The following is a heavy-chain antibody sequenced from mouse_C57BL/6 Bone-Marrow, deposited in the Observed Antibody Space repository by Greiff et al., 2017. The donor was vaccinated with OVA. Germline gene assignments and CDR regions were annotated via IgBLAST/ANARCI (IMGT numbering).Heavy chain of an antibody. Sequence: AQLQQSGAELVRPGASVTLSCKAPGYTFTDYEMHWVKQTPVHGLEWIGAIDPETGGTAYNQKFKGKAILTADKSSSTAYMELRSLTSEDSAVYYCTRGGTGFAYWGQGTLVTVSA. D-gene: IGHD3-3*01. V-gene: IGHV1-15*01. CDR1: GYTFTDYE. J-gene: IGHJ3*01. CDR3: TRGGTGFAY. CDR2: IDPETGGT.